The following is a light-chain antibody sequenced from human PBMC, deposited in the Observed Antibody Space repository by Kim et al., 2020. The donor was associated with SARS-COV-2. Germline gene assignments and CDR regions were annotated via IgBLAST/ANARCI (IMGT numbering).Light chain of an antibody. CDR2: GKN. CDR1: SLRSYY. Sequence: AVGQTVRTTCQGDSLRSYYASWYQQKPGQAPVLVIYGKNNRPSGIPDRFSGSSSGNRASLTIAGAQAEDEADYYCNSRDSSGPVVFGGGTQLTVL. J-gene: IGLJ2*01. CDR3: NSRDSSGPVV. V-gene: IGLV3-19*01.